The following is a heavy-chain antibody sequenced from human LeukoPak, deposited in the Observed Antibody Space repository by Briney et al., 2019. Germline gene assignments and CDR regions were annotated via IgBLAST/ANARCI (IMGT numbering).Heavy chain of an antibody. V-gene: IGHV1-2*02. CDR3: AREPQSGYSSSPLDF. CDR2: INPNSGGT. D-gene: IGHD6-13*01. CDR1: GYTFPGYY. J-gene: IGHJ4*02. Sequence: ASVKVSCKASGYTFPGYYMHWVRQAPGQGLEWMGWINPNSGGTNYTQKFQGRVTLTRDTSLSTAYVELRSLRSDDTAVYYCAREPQSGYSSSPLDFWGQGTLVTVSS.